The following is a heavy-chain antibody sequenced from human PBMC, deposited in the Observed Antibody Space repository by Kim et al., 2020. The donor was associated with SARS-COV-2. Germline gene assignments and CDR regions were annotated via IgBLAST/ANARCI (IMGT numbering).Heavy chain of an antibody. J-gene: IGHJ6*02. CDR3: AKDQADGTAFSYYGMDV. V-gene: IGHV3-9*01. CDR1: GFTFDDYA. Sequence: GGSLRLSCVASGFTFDDYAMHWVRQAPGKGLEWVSSISWNRHYTGYAESVKGRFTISRDNAANSLYLQMNSLRSEDTALYYCAKDQADGTAFSYYGMDVWGQGTTVIVSS. CDR2: ISWNRHYT. D-gene: IGHD2-21*02.